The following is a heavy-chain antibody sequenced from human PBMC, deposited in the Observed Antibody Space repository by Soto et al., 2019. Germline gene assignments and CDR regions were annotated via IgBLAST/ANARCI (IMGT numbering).Heavy chain of an antibody. CDR2: IYYSGST. Sequence: PSETLSLTCTVSGGSISSYYWSWIRQPPGKGLEWIGYIYYSGSTNYNPSLKSRVTISVDTSKNQFSLKLSSVTAADTAVYYCARKTVPNYYFDYWGQGTLVTVSS. CDR1: GGSISSYY. CDR3: ARKTVPNYYFDY. J-gene: IGHJ4*02. D-gene: IGHD1-7*01. V-gene: IGHV4-59*01.